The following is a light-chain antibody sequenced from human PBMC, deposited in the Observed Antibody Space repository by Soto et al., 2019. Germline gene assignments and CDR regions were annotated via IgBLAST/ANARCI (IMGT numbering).Light chain of an antibody. Sequence: QSALTQPPSASGSPGQSVTISCTGTSSDVGGYNFVSWYQHHAGKAPKLMIYEVSKRPSGVPDRFSGSKSGNTASLTVSGLQADDEGDYYCSSYADSNNLVFGGGTKLTVL. V-gene: IGLV2-8*01. CDR1: SSDVGGYNF. CDR2: EVS. J-gene: IGLJ2*01. CDR3: SSYADSNNLV.